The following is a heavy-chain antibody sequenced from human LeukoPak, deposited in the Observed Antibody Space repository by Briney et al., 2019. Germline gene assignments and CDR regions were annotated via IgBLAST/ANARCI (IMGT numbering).Heavy chain of an antibody. CDR1: GGSISSYY. Sequence: SETLSLTCTVSGGSISSYYWSWIRQPPGKGLEWIGYIYYSGSTNYNPSLKSRVTISVDTSKNQFSLKLSSVTAADTAVYYCASYYYDSSGYSSYFDYWGQGTLVTVSS. CDR3: ASYYYDSSGYSSYFDY. J-gene: IGHJ4*02. D-gene: IGHD3-22*01. CDR2: IYYSGST. V-gene: IGHV4-59*01.